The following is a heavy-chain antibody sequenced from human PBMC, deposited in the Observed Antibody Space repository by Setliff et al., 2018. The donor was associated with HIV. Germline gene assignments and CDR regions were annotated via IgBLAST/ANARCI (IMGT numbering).Heavy chain of an antibody. V-gene: IGHV3-74*01. D-gene: IGHD6-6*01. CDR3: ASGGYSSSSTVLDY. Sequence: PGGSLRLSCAASGFTFSSYWMHWVRQGPGKGLVWVSRINSDGSSTSYADSVKGRFTISRDNAKNTLYLQMKSLRAEDTAVYYCASGGYSSSSTVLDYWGQGALVTVSS. CDR2: INSDGSST. CDR1: GFTFSSYW. J-gene: IGHJ4*02.